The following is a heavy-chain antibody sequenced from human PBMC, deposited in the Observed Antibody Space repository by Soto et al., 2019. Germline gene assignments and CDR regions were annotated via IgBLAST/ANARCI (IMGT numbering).Heavy chain of an antibody. V-gene: IGHV4-61*01. CDR2: IYYMGAT. J-gene: IGHJ6*02. D-gene: IGHD2-2*01. CDR1: GGSVSSDYYY. CDR3: ARDRRCTSSSCPLMALRFGMDV. Sequence: PSETLSLTCTVSGGSVSSDYYYWSWIRQPPGKGLEWIGYIYYMGATNYNPSLKSRVTMSVDTSKNQFSLKLNSVTAADSAVYYCARDRRCTSSSCPLMALRFGMDVWGQGTTVTGSS.